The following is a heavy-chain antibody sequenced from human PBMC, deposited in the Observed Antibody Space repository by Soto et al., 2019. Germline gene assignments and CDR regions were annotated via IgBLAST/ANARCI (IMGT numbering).Heavy chain of an antibody. V-gene: IGHV3-7*01. J-gene: IGHJ4*02. D-gene: IGHD2-15*01. CDR1: GFTFNTYR. Sequence: EVQLVESGGGLVQPGGSLRLSCAASGFTFNTYRMTWVRQAPGKGLEWVANIKEDGSESFYEDSVKGRFTISRDNAKNSLFLQINSLRVEDTAVYYCAREEPALYCHGAGCSIPHFAYWGQGTLVTVSS. CDR2: IKEDGSES. CDR3: AREEPALYCHGAGCSIPHFAY.